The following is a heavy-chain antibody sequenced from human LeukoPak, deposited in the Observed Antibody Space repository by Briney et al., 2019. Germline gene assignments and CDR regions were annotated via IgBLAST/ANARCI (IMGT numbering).Heavy chain of an antibody. CDR2: INQDGSEK. CDR3: ARGPNSNWSGLDF. CDR1: GFTFSSYW. D-gene: IGHD6-6*01. V-gene: IGHV3-7*01. J-gene: IGHJ4*02. Sequence: GGSLRLSCAASGFTFSSYWMGWVRQAPGKGLEWVANINQDGSEKYYVDSVKGRFTISRDNAKNTLYLQVNNLRAEDTAVYYCARGPNSNWSGLDFWGQGTLLTVSS.